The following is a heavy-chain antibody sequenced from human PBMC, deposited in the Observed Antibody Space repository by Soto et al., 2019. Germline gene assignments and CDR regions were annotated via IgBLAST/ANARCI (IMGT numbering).Heavy chain of an antibody. Sequence: QVTLKESGPVLVKPTETLTLTCTVSGFSLSNARLGVGWIRQPPGKALEWLAHIFSNDEKSYSTSLKSRLTISKDTSKSQVVLTMTNMDPVDTATYYCARIQGYGMDVWGQGTTVTVSS. CDR2: IFSNDEK. CDR1: GFSLSNARLG. J-gene: IGHJ6*02. CDR3: ARIQGYGMDV. V-gene: IGHV2-26*01.